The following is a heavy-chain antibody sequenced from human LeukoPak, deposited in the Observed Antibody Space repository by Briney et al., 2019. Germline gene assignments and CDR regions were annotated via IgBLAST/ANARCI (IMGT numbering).Heavy chain of an antibody. CDR3: ARGPRSGSYGY. CDR1: GGSFSGYY. V-gene: IGHV4-34*01. CDR2: INHSGST. Sequence: SETLSLTCAVYGGSFSGYYWSWIRQPPGKGLEWIGEINHSGSTNYNPSPKGRVTISVDTSKNQFSLKLSSVTAADTAVYYCARGPRSGSYGYWGQGTLVTVSS. D-gene: IGHD1-26*01. J-gene: IGHJ4*02.